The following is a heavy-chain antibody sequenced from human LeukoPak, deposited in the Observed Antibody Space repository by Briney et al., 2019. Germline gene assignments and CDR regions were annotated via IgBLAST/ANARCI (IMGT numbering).Heavy chain of an antibody. Sequence: PGGSLRLSCAASGFTFSSYGMHWVRQAPGKGLEWVAVISYDGSNKYYADSVKGRFTISRDNSKNTLYLQMNSLRAEDTAVYYCAKIGTEMVPLSHWGQGTLVTVSS. J-gene: IGHJ4*02. CDR1: GFTFSSYG. CDR3: AKIGTEMVPLSH. CDR2: ISYDGSNK. D-gene: IGHD4/OR15-4a*01. V-gene: IGHV3-30*18.